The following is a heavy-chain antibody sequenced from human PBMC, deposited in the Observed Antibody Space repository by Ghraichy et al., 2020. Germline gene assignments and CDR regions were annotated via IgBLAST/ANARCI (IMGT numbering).Heavy chain of an antibody. V-gene: IGHV3-21*01. J-gene: IGHJ4*02. Sequence: GSLRLSCAASGFTFGTYSLNWVRQAPGKGLEWVSSISRTATYIYYADSVKGRFTVSRDNAKNSLFLQMNSLRADDTAVYYCARVGDPDSYSTIGSLDCWGQGTLVTVSS. CDR2: ISRTATYI. CDR1: GFTFGTYS. D-gene: IGHD5-18*01. CDR3: ARVGDPDSYSTIGSLDC.